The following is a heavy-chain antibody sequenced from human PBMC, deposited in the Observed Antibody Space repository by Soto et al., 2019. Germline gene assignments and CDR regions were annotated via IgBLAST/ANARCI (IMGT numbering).Heavy chain of an antibody. D-gene: IGHD4-17*01. Sequence: LRLSCVGSVFTFSNYWMSWVRQAPGKGLEWVSNIRQDGSERSYVDSARGRFTISRDNNKRSVYLQMDSLGPEDTAVYYCARRTGNSVTTYYFDLWGQGTLVTVSS. CDR2: IRQDGSER. CDR1: VFTFSNYW. V-gene: IGHV3-7*03. CDR3: ARRTGNSVTTYYFDL. J-gene: IGHJ4*02.